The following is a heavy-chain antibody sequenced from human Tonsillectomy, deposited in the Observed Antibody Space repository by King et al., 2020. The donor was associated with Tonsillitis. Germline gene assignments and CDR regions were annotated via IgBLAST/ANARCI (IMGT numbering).Heavy chain of an antibody. CDR3: ARDGGSYFDY. V-gene: IGHV4-59*01. J-gene: IGHJ4*02. CDR2: IYYSGST. CDR1: GGSINSYY. Sequence: VQLQESGPGLVKPSETLSLTCTVPGGSINSYYWSWIRQPPGKGLEWIGYIYYSGSTNYNPSLKSRVTISVDTSKNQFSLKLSSVTAADTAVYYCARDGGSYFDYWGQGILVTVSS. D-gene: IGHD1-26*01.